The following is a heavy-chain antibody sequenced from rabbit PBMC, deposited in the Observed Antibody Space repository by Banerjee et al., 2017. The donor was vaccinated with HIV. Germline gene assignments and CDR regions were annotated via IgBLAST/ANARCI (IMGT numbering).Heavy chain of an antibody. CDR3: AREYSVSSGYDYDL. D-gene: IGHD1-1*01. V-gene: IGHV1S40*01. J-gene: IGHJ4*01. CDR2: IYTSSGRT. Sequence: QSLEESGGGLVQPEGSLALTCKASGFDLSSYYYMCWVRQAPGKGLELIACIYTSSGRTWYASWAKGRFTISKTSSTTVTLEMTSLTAADTATYFCAREYSVSSGYDYDLWGPGTLVTVS. CDR1: GFDLSSYYY.